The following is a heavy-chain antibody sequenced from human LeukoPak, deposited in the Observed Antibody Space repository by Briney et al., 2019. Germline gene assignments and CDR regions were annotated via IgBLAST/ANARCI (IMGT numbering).Heavy chain of an antibody. D-gene: IGHD1-1*01. CDR1: GYTFTDYY. J-gene: IGHJ4*02. V-gene: IGHV1-2*02. Sequence: ASVKVSCKASGYTFTDYYMHWVRQAPGQGLEWMGWINPNSSTNYAQNFQGRVTMTRDTSIRPAYMELTRLTSDDTAVYYCARNRWMDYWGQGTLVTVSS. CDR2: INPNSST. CDR3: ARNRWMDY.